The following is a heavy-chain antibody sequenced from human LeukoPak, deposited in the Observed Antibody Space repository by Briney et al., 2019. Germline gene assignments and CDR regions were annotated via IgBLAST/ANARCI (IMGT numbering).Heavy chain of an antibody. Sequence: GGSLRLSCAASGFTFSSYAMHWVRQAPGKGLEWVAVISYDGSNKYYADSVKGRFTISRDNAKNSLYLQMNSLRAEDTAVYYCARRSSGWSHDVFDIWGKGTMVTVSS. CDR1: GFTFSSYA. CDR2: ISYDGSNK. CDR3: ARRSSGWSHDVFDI. V-gene: IGHV3-30*04. D-gene: IGHD6-19*01. J-gene: IGHJ3*02.